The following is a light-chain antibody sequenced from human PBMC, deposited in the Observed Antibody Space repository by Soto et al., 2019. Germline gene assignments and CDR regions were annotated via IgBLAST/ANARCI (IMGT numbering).Light chain of an antibody. CDR1: QSISNY. V-gene: IGKV1-27*01. Sequence: DIQMTQSPSSLSASVGDRVTITCRASQSISNYLAWYQQIPGKVPKLLISAASTLQSGVPSRFSGSGSGTDFTITISGLQPEDVATYYCQKYTNVPTFGGGTKVEIK. CDR3: QKYTNVPT. CDR2: AAS. J-gene: IGKJ4*01.